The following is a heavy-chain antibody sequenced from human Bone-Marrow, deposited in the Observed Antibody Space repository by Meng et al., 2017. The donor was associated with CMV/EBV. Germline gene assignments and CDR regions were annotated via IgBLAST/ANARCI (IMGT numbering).Heavy chain of an antibody. CDR1: GFTFSDYY. J-gene: IGHJ4*02. D-gene: IGHD2-2*01. Sequence: GGSLRLSCAASGFTFSDYYMNWIRQAPGKGLEWVSYISSSGSTIHYADSVKGRFTISRDNAKNSLYLQMNSLRAEDTAVYYCARYCSSTSCYVDYWGQGTLVTVSS. CDR2: ISSSGSTI. CDR3: ARYCSSTSCYVDY. V-gene: IGHV3-11*04.